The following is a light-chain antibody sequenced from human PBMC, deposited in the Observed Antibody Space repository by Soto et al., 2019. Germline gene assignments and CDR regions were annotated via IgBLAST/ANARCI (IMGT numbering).Light chain of an antibody. J-gene: IGLJ2*01. CDR3: QSYDSSLSGYVV. V-gene: IGLV1-40*01. CDR1: SSNIGAGYD. CDR2: RNN. Sequence: QSVLTQPPSVSGAPGQRVTISCTGSSSNIGAGYDVHWYQQLPGIAPKLLIYRNNNRPSVVPDRFSGSKSGNSASLAITGLQAEDEADYYCQSYDSSLSGYVVFGGRTKLTVL.